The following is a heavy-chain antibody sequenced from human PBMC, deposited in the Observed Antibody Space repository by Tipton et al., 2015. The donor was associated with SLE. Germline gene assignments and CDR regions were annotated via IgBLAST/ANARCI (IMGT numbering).Heavy chain of an antibody. Sequence: TLSLTCTVSGGSISSYYWSWIRQPPGKGLEWIGYIYYSGSTYYNPSLKSRVTISVDTSKNQFSLKLSSVTAADTAVYYCARDLQLYYYGSGKWAFDIWGQGTMVTVSS. CDR2: IYYSGST. CDR3: ARDLQLYYYGSGKWAFDI. CDR1: GGSISSYY. D-gene: IGHD3-10*01. V-gene: IGHV4-59*01. J-gene: IGHJ3*02.